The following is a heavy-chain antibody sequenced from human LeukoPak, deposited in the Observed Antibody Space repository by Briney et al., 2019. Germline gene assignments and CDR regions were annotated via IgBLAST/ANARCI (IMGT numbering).Heavy chain of an antibody. D-gene: IGHD3-9*01. V-gene: IGHV1-69*05. CDR1: GGTFSSYA. CDR2: IIPIFGTA. CDR3: ARVGPILTGYTFDY. Sequence: GASVKVSCKASGGTFSSYAISWLRQAPGQGLEWMGGIIPIFGTANYAQKFQGRVTITTDESTSTAYMELSSLRSEDTAVYYCARVGPILTGYTFDYWGQGTLVTVSA. J-gene: IGHJ4*02.